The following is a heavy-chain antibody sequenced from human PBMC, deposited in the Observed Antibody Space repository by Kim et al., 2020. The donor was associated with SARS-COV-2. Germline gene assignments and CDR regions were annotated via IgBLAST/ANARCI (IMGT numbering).Heavy chain of an antibody. D-gene: IGHD2-15*01. Sequence: GGSLRLSCAASGFTFSSYAMHWVRQAPGKGLEWVADISYDGSNTYYADSVKGRFTISRDKSKNTLYLQMNSLRAEDTAVYYCARLGVDCSSGCIDYWGQGTLVTVSS. CDR2: ISYDGSNT. J-gene: IGHJ4*02. CDR3: ARLGVDCSSGCIDY. CDR1: GFTFSSYA. V-gene: IGHV3-30*04.